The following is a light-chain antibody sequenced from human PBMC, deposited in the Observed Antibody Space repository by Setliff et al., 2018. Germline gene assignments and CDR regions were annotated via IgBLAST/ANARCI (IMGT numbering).Light chain of an antibody. Sequence: QSALTRPASVSGSPGQSITISCTGTSSDVGGYNYVSWYQQHPGKAPKVMIYDVSKRPSGVPDRFSGSKSGNTASLTISGLQAEDEADYYCCSYAGSYTYVFGTGTKV. V-gene: IGLV2-11*01. CDR2: DVS. CDR1: SSDVGGYNY. CDR3: CSYAGSYTYV. J-gene: IGLJ1*01.